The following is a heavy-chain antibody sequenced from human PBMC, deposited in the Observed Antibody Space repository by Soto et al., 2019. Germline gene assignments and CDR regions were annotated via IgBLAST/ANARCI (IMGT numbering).Heavy chain of an antibody. J-gene: IGHJ5*02. CDR2: IYYSGST. CDR1: GGSISSSSYY. CDR3: ARGRGGVAGTRRRNWFDP. Sequence: PSETLSLTCTVSGGSISSSSYYWGWIRQPPGKGLEWIGSIYYSGSTYYNPSLKSRVTISVDTSKNQFSLKLSSVTAADTAVYYCARGRGGVAGTRRRNWFDPWGQGTLVTVS. V-gene: IGHV4-39*07. D-gene: IGHD6-19*01.